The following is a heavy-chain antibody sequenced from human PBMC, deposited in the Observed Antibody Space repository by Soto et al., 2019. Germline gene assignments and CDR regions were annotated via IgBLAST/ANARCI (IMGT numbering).Heavy chain of an antibody. J-gene: IGHJ3*02. Sequence: QVQLVESGGGVVQPGRSLRLSCAASGFTFSSYAIHWVRQAPGKGLEWVAVISYDGSNKYYADSVKGRFTISRDNSKNTLYLQMNSLRAEDTAVYYCARTRSYGLDDAFDIWGQGTMVTVSS. CDR3: ARTRSYGLDDAFDI. V-gene: IGHV3-30-3*01. D-gene: IGHD5-18*01. CDR1: GFTFSSYA. CDR2: ISYDGSNK.